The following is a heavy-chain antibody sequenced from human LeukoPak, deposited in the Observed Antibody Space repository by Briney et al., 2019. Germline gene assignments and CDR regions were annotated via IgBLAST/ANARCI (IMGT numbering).Heavy chain of an antibody. V-gene: IGHV4-61*02. D-gene: IGHD5-18*01. Sequence: PSETLALTCTVCGGSLSIGSDFGRSIRRPAGKGVEWLGRIHTSGSPNYNPSLQSRVTIPVATSTNQVSLKLRSVTAAETAVYYCARESGGYPYGYVPREVSYYFDSWGQGTLVTVSS. CDR1: GGSLSIGSDF. J-gene: IGHJ4*02. CDR3: ARESGGYPYGYVPREVSYYFDS. CDR2: IHTSGSP.